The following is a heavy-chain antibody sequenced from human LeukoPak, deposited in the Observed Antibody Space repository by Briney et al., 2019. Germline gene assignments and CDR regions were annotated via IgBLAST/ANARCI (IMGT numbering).Heavy chain of an antibody. CDR2: ISSSSSTI. CDR3: ARSNLLGDWYFDL. J-gene: IGHJ2*01. Sequence: PGGSLRLSCAASGFTFSRYSLMWVGQAPGKGLEWVSYISSSSSTIYYADSVKGRFTISRENAKKSLYLQMNSLRVGDTGVYYCARSNLLGDWYFDLWERDSLVTVSS. CDR1: GFTFSRYS. V-gene: IGHV3-48*01. D-gene: IGHD2-15*01.